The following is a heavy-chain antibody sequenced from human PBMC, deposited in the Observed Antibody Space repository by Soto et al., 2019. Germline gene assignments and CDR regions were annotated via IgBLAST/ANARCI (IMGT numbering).Heavy chain of an antibody. CDR2: ISYDGSNK. Sequence: GGSLRLSCAASGFTFSSYGMHWVRQAPGKGLEWVAVISYDGSNKYYADSVKGRFTISRDNSKNTLYLQMNSLRAEDTAVYYCDCSSTSCYHNWFDPWGQGTLVTVSS. V-gene: IGHV3-30*03. CDR3: DCSSTSCYHNWFDP. J-gene: IGHJ5*02. CDR1: GFTFSSYG. D-gene: IGHD2-2*01.